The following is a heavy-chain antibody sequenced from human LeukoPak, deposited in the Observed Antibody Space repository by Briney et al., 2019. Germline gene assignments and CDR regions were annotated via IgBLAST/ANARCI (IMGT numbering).Heavy chain of an antibody. CDR3: ARDLYSSSWYYYYYMDV. Sequence: GGSLRLSCAGSGFSFSSYGMHWVRQAPGKGLEWMAFIRSDGSNKYYADSVKGRFTISRDNSKNTLYLQMNSLRAEDTAVYYCARDLYSSSWYYYYYMDVWGKGTTVTVSS. V-gene: IGHV3-30*02. D-gene: IGHD6-13*01. CDR2: IRSDGSNK. J-gene: IGHJ6*03. CDR1: GFSFSSYG.